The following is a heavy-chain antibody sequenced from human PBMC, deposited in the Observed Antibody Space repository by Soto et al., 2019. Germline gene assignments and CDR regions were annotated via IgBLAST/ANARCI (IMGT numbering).Heavy chain of an antibody. D-gene: IGHD5-18*01. CDR1: GYTFTSYG. Sequence: QVQLVQSGAEVKKPGASVKVSCKASGYTFTSYGISWVRQAPGQGLEWMGWITAYNGNTNYAQKLQGRVNMTTDTSTSKAYMERRSLRSDDTAVYYCAKRRGYSNGEFDYWGQGTLVTVSS. CDR3: AKRRGYSNGEFDY. J-gene: IGHJ4*02. CDR2: ITAYNGNT. V-gene: IGHV1-18*01.